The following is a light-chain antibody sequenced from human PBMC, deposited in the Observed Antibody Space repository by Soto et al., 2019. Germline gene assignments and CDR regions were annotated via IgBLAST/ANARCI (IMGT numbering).Light chain of an antibody. V-gene: IGKV1-12*01. J-gene: IGKJ1*01. CDR1: QDIGVR. Sequence: DIEMTHSPAFASASIGDSVTITCRASQDIGVRLAWFQQKPGRAPKXLIQSASSVQSGVPSTFRGSGSGTEFTLTINRLKPEDDATDDCLQVYSFPRTFGQGTKVDI. CDR2: SAS. CDR3: LQVYSFPRT.